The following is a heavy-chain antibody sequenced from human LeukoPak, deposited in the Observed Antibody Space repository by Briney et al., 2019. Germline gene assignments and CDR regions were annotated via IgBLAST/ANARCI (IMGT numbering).Heavy chain of an antibody. CDR2: IYTSGST. J-gene: IGHJ5*02. CDR1: GGSISSGSYY. D-gene: IGHD3-9*01. V-gene: IGHV4-61*02. Sequence: SETLSLTCTVSGGSISSGSYYWSWIRQPAGKGLEWIGRIYTSGSTNYNPSLKGRVTISVDTSKNQFSLKLRSVTAADTAVYYWGRRVGSKLRYFDWLKKNWFDPWGQGALVTVSS. CDR3: GRRVGSKLRYFDWLKKNWFDP.